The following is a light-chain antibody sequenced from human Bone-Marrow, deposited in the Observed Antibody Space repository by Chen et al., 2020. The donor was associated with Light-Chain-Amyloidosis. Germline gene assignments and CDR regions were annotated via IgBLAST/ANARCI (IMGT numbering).Light chain of an antibody. V-gene: IGLV2-14*01. CDR2: EVT. CDR3: RSYTITSTLV. J-gene: IGLJ1*01. Sequence: QSALTQPASVSGSPGQSITISCTGTSSDVGGDNHVSWYQQHPAKAPKLVIYEVTHRPSWVPARFSGSKSGNTASLTSSGLQTEGESDYFCRSYTITSTLVFGCGTRVTGL. CDR1: SSDVGGDNH.